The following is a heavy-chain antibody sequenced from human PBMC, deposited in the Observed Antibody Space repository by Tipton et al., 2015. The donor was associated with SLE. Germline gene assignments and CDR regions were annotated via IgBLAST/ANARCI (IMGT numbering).Heavy chain of an antibody. V-gene: IGHV4-59*11. CDR2: IYYTGRT. J-gene: IGHJ4*02. Sequence: TLSLTCTVSGSPNTTHLWSWIRQTPEKGLEWIGTIYYTGRTYYNPSLKSRVTLTVDTFKNQFSLKLRSVTAADTAVYYCAGAWQGYCSGGTCYVLDYWGQGTLVTVSS. CDR3: AGAWQGYCSGGTCYVLDY. CDR1: GSPNTTHL. D-gene: IGHD2-15*01.